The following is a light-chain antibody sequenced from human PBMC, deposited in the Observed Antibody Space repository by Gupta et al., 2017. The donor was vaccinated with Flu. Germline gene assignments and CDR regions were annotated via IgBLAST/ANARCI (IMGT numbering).Light chain of an antibody. CDR2: DVN. J-gene: IGLJ1*01. V-gene: IGLV2-11*01. CDR1: SSDVGGYDD. CDR3: CSHAGSYTYV. Sequence: QSALTQPRSVSGSPGQSVTISCTGTSSDVGGYDDVSWYQQHPGKAPKLMIYDVNERPSGVPDRFSGSKSGNTASLTISGLQAEDDADYYCCSHAGSYTYVFGTGTIVTVL.